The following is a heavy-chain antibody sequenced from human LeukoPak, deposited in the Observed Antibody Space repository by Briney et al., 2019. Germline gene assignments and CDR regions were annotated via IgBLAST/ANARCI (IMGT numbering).Heavy chain of an antibody. CDR1: GFTFDDYA. D-gene: IGHD4-11*01. CDR3: AKDSAAFYGNLDY. J-gene: IGHJ4*02. CDR2: ISWNSGSI. Sequence: PGRSLRLSCAASGFTFDDYAMHWVRQAPGKGLEWVSGISWNSGSIGYADSVKGRLTISRDNAKNSLYLQMNSLRAEDTALYYCAKDSAAFYGNLDYWGQGTLVTVSS. V-gene: IGHV3-9*01.